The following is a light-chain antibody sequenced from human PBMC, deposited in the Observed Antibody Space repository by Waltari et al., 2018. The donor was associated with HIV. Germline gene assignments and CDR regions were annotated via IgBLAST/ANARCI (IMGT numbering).Light chain of an antibody. Sequence: QSVVTQPPSVSAAPGQKVTISCSGSRSNIDNNHLSWYQHLPGTAPKLLIYDNIKRPSGIPDRFSGSKSGTSATLGITGLQAGDEADYYCGAWDSSLTAEVFGGGTKLTVL. V-gene: IGLV1-51*01. CDR2: DNI. CDR3: GAWDSSLTAEV. CDR1: RSNIDNNH. J-gene: IGLJ2*01.